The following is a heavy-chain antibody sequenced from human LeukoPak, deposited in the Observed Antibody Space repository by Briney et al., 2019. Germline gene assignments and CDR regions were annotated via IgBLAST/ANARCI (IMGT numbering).Heavy chain of an antibody. CDR2: ISWNSGSI. Sequence: GRSLRLSCAASGFTFDDYAMPWVRQAPGKGLEWVSGISWNSGSIGYADSVKGRFTISRDNAKNSLYLQMNSLRAEDTALYYCAKGLRLGLQTFDIWGQGTMVTVSS. CDR3: AKGLRLGLQTFDI. CDR1: GFTFDDYA. J-gene: IGHJ3*02. V-gene: IGHV3-9*01. D-gene: IGHD6-25*01.